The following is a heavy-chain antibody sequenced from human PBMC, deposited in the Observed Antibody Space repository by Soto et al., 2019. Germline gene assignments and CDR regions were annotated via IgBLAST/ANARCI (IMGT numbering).Heavy chain of an antibody. J-gene: IGHJ6*02. D-gene: IGHD6-19*01. CDR1: GYSFTSYW. V-gene: IGHV5-51*01. CDR2: IYPGDSDT. Sequence: GASLKISCKGSGYSFTSYWIGWVRQMPGKGLEWMGIIYPGDSDTRYSPSFQGQVTISADKSISTAYLQWSSLKASDTAMYYCARRLGEVYISGWYRRGYYYYYGMDVWGQGTTVTVSS. CDR3: ARRLGEVYISGWYRRGYYYYYGMDV.